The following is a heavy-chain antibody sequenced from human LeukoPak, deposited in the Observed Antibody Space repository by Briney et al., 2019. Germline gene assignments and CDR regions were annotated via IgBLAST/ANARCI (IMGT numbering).Heavy chain of an antibody. CDR3: AREYYYMDV. CDR2: ISSSSSTI. Sequence: PGGSLRLSCAASGFTFSSYSMNWVRQAPGKGLEWVSYISSSSSTIYFADSVQGRFTISRDNAKNSLYLQMNSLRAEDTAVYYCAREYYYMDVWGKGTTVTVSS. CDR1: GFTFSSYS. J-gene: IGHJ6*03. V-gene: IGHV3-48*04.